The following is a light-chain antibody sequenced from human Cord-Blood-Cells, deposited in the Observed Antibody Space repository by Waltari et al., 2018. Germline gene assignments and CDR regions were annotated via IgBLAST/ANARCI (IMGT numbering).Light chain of an antibody. J-gene: IGLJ2*01. V-gene: IGLV2-11*01. CDR1: SRDVGGYHY. CDR3: CSYAGSYTVV. Sequence: QSALTQPRPVSGSPGPSVTISCTETSRDVGGYHYVSWYQQNPGKALKLIIYDVSKRPSGVPVRFSGSKSGNTASLTISGLQAEDEADYYCCSYAGSYTVVFGGGTKLTVL. CDR2: DVS.